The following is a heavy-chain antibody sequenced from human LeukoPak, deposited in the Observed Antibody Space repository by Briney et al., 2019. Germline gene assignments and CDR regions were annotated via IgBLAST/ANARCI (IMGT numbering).Heavy chain of an antibody. V-gene: IGHV4-38-2*02. CDR1: GYSISSGYY. J-gene: IGHJ3*02. CDR3: VRHVARAFDI. Sequence: SETLSLTCTVSGYSISSGYYWGWIRQPPGKGLEWIGSIYHSGSTYYNPSLKSRVTISIDTSKNQLSLKLSSVTAADTAVYSCVRHVARAFDIWGQGTKVTVS. CDR2: IYHSGST.